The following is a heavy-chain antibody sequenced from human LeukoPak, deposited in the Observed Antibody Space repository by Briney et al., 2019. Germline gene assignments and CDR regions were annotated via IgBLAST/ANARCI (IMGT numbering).Heavy chain of an antibody. Sequence: GGSLRLSCAASGFTFSSYWMSWVRQAPGKGLEWVANIKKDGSETYYVHSVKGRFTISIDNAKSSLYLQMNSLRAEDTAVYYCASSLFYWGQGTLVTVSS. J-gene: IGHJ4*02. CDR2: IKKDGSET. CDR3: ASSLFY. CDR1: GFTFSSYW. V-gene: IGHV3-7*01.